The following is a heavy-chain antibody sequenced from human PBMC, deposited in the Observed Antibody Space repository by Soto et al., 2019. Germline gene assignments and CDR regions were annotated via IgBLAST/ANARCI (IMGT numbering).Heavy chain of an antibody. Sequence: SETLSLTCTVSGGSISSYYWSWIRQPPGKGLEWIGYIYYSGSTNYNPSLKSRVTISVDTSKNQVSLKLSSVTAADTAVYYCARVVPAAMASYYYYMDVWGKGTTVTVSS. CDR2: IYYSGST. J-gene: IGHJ6*03. V-gene: IGHV4-59*01. D-gene: IGHD2-2*01. CDR1: GGSISSYY. CDR3: ARVVPAAMASYYYYMDV.